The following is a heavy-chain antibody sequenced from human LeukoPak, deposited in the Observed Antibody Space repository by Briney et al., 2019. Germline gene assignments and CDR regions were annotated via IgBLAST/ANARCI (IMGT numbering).Heavy chain of an antibody. J-gene: IGHJ4*02. V-gene: IGHV3-30-3*01. Sequence: PGGSLRLSCADSGLTFSSHAMHWVRQAPGKGLEWVAVISYDGSNKYHAVSVKGRFTISRDNSKNTLYLQMNSLRAEDTAVYYCARDEDSSGYLHYFDYWGQGTLVTVSS. CDR3: ARDEDSSGYLHYFDY. CDR1: GLTFSSHA. D-gene: IGHD3-22*01. CDR2: ISYDGSNK.